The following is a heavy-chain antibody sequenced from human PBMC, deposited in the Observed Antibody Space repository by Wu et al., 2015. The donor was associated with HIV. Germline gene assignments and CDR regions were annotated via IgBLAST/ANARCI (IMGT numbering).Heavy chain of an antibody. J-gene: IGHJ4*02. Sequence: VQLVQSGGEVKKPGASVRVACKASGYIFTDYGINWVRQAPGQGLEWMGWISARNGNTKYGQKFQGRVTMTTDTSSSTAYMELRSLRSDDTAVYFCARVLAERGEPSTIPRLSDAFDYWGQGTLVTVSS. CDR2: ISARNGNT. V-gene: IGHV1-18*01. D-gene: IGHD3-16*01. CDR3: ARVLAERGEPSTIPRLSDAFDY. CDR1: GYIFTDYG.